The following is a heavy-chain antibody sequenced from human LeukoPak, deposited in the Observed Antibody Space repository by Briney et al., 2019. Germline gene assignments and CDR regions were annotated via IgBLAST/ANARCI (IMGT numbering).Heavy chain of an antibody. V-gene: IGHV4-59*01. CDR3: ARGTPQWPLYYFDD. Sequence: SETLSLTCTVSGGSISSYYWSWIRQPPGKGLEWIGYSYYSGSTNYNPSLKSRVTISVDTSKNQFSLKLSSVTAADTAVYYCARGTPQWPLYYFDDWGQGTLVTV. CDR2: SYYSGST. D-gene: IGHD6-19*01. CDR1: GGSISSYY. J-gene: IGHJ4*02.